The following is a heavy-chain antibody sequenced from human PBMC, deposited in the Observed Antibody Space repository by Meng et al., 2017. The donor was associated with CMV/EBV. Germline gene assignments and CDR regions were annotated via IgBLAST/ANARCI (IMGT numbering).Heavy chain of an antibody. J-gene: IGHJ4*02. CDR1: GFTFSSYW. D-gene: IGHD2-2*02. V-gene: IGHV3-7*01. CDR3: AGYCSSTSCYMVDFDY. Sequence: GGSLRLSCAASGFTFSSYWMSWVRQAPGKGLEWVANIKQDGSEKYYVDSVKGRFTISRDNAKNLLYLQMNSLRAEDTAVYYCAGYCSSTSCYMVDFDYWGQGTLVTVSS. CDR2: IKQDGSEK.